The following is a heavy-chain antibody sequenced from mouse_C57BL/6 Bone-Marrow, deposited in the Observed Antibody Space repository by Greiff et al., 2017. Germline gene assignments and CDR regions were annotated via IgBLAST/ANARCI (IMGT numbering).Heavy chain of an antibody. J-gene: IGHJ3*01. CDR1: GFTFSDYY. CDR3: ARLYSNGAY. V-gene: IGHV5-12*01. Sequence: EVMLVESGGGLVQPGGSLKLSCAASGFTFSDYYMYWVRQTPEKRLEWVAYISNGGGSTYYPDTVKGRFTISRDNAKNTLYLQMSRLKSEDTAMYYCARLYSNGAYWGQGTLVTVSA. D-gene: IGHD2-5*01. CDR2: ISNGGGST.